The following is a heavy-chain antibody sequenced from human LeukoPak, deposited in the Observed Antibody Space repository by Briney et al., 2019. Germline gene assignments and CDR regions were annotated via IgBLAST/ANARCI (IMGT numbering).Heavy chain of an antibody. J-gene: IGHJ4*02. CDR2: ISVYKGNT. V-gene: IGHV1-18*01. CDR1: GYTFTSYG. D-gene: IGHD6-6*01. CDR3: GRSMDSSTSRLIEY. Sequence: VSVKVSCKASGYTFTSYGISWVRQAPGQGLEWMGWISVYKGNTNYAQKLQCRVTMTTVTSTSTVYMELRSLRSDDTAVYYCGRSMDSSTSRLIEYWGQGTLVTVSS.